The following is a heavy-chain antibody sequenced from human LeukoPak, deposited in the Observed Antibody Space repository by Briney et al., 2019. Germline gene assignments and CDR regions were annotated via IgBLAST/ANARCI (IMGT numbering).Heavy chain of an antibody. J-gene: IGHJ4*02. V-gene: IGHV1-69*04. Sequence: ASVKVSCKASGGTFSSYAISWVRQGPGQGLEWMGMIIPIFGIANYAQKFQGRVTITSDKSTSTAYMELSSLRSEDTAVYYCARATDCSGGSCYRDYWGQGTLVTVSS. CDR1: GGTFSSYA. D-gene: IGHD2-15*01. CDR2: IIPIFGIA. CDR3: ARATDCSGGSCYRDY.